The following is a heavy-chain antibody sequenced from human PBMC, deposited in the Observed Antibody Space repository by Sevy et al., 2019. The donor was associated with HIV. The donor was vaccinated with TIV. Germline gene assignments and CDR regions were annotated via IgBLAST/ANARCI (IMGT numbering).Heavy chain of an antibody. CDR3: ARERCTKPHDY. D-gene: IGHD2-8*01. V-gene: IGHV3-23*01. Sequence: GGSLRLSCAASVFTFSKYSRSWVRQPPGKGLEWVSTFSFGCGEINYADSVKGRFTISRDNSKSSVLLQMNTLRPEDTAVYYCARERCTKPHDYWGQGTLVTVSS. J-gene: IGHJ4*02. CDR2: FSFGCGEI. CDR1: VFTFSKYS.